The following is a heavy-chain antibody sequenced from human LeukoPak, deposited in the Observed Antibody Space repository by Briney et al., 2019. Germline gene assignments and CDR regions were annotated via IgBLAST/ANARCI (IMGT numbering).Heavy chain of an antibody. CDR3: ARGPGLQH. J-gene: IGHJ1*01. CDR2: INHSGST. V-gene: IGHV4-34*01. Sequence: SETLSLTCSVSGGSVSNYYWSWIRQPPGKGLEWIGEINHSGSTNYNPSLKSRVTISVDTSKNQFSLKLSSVTAADTAVYYCARGPGLQHWGQGTLVTVSS. CDR1: GGSVSNYY.